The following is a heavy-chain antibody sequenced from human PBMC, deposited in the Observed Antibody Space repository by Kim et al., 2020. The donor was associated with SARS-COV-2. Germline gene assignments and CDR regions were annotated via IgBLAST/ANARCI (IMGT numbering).Heavy chain of an antibody. D-gene: IGHD6-13*01. V-gene: IGHV3-11*01. CDR3: ARFAYSSSWYLDY. J-gene: IGHJ4*02. CDR1: GFTLSDYY. CDR2: ISTHGNLI. Sequence: GGSPRLSCAASGFTLSDYYMTWIRRAPGEGLEWISYISTHGNLINYADSVKGRFTISRDKAKNSLYLQMNSLRAEDTAVYYCARFAYSSSWYLDYWGQGT.